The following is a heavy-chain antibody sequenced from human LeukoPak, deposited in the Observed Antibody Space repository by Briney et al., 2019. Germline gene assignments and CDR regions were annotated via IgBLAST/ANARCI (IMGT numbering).Heavy chain of an antibody. CDR3: AREVSYCGTTNCQSDY. J-gene: IGHJ4*02. Sequence: GGSLRLSCAASEFTFSTYDMHWVRQATGKGLERVSTIDTAGNTWYPDSVKGRFTISRDNSKNTVFLQMNSLRAEDTAVYYCAREVSYCGTTNCQSDYWGQGTLVTVSS. V-gene: IGHV3-13*01. D-gene: IGHD2-2*01. CDR1: EFTFSTYD. CDR2: IDTAGNT.